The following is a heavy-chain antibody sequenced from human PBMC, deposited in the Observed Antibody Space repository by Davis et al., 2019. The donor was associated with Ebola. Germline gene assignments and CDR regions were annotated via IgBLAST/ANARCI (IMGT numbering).Heavy chain of an antibody. J-gene: IGHJ6*02. CDR1: AGTFSSYA. V-gene: IGHV1-69*13. D-gene: IGHD3-10*01. CDR2: IIPIFGTA. CDR3: ARDYGYGMDV. Sequence: SVKVSCNASAGTFSSYAISWVRQAPGQGLEWMGGIIPIFGTANYAQKFQGRVTITADESTSTAYMELSSLRSEDTAVYYCARDYGYGMDVWGQGTTVTVSS.